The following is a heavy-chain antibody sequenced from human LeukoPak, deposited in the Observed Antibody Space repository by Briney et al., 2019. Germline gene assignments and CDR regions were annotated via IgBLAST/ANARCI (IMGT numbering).Heavy chain of an antibody. Sequence: SETLSLTCTVSGGSISSSSYYWGWIRQPPGKGLEWIGSIYYSGSTYYNPSLKSRVSMSIDTSKNQFSLRLRSVTAADTAIYYCARVPAQYYFDFWGQGALVTVSS. CDR2: IYYSGST. CDR1: GGSISSSSYY. J-gene: IGHJ4*02. V-gene: IGHV4-39*07. D-gene: IGHD2/OR15-2a*01. CDR3: ARVPAQYYFDF.